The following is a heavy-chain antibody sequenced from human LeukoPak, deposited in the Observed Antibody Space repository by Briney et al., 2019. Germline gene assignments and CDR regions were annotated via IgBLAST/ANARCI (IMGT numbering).Heavy chain of an antibody. J-gene: IGHJ3*02. V-gene: IGHV3-23*01. CDR3: ARDERVGWELLPIVPGAFDI. D-gene: IGHD1-26*01. Sequence: GGSLRLSCAASGFMFTDHALSWVRQAPGRGLEWVSSISGSGTTTYYAESVRGRFTISRDNAKNSLYLQMNSLRAEDTAVYYCARDERVGWELLPIVPGAFDIWGQGTMVTVSS. CDR2: ISGSGTTT. CDR1: GFMFTDHA.